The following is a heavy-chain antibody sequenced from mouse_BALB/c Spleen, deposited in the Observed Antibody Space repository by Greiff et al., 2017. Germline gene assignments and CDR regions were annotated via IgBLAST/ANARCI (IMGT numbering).Heavy chain of an antibody. CDR1: GYTFTSYW. CDR3: ARGPIYYGNYYYAMDY. Sequence: VMLVESGAELAKPGASVKMSCKASGYTFTSYWMHWVKQRPGQGLEWIGYINPSTGYTEYNQKFKDKATLTADKSSSTAYMQLSSLTSEDSAVYYCARGPIYYGNYYYAMDYWGQGTSVTVSS. J-gene: IGHJ4*01. D-gene: IGHD2-1*01. CDR2: INPSTGYT. V-gene: IGHV1-7*01.